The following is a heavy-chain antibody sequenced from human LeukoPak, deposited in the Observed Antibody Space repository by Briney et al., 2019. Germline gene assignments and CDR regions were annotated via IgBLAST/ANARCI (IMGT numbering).Heavy chain of an antibody. CDR3: ARDPVNYYDSSGSGLCDY. J-gene: IGHJ4*02. CDR2: INSDGSST. Sequence: TGGSLRLSCAASGFTFSSYWVHWVRQAPGKGLVWVSRINSDGSSTSYADSVKGRFTISRDNAKNTLYLQMNSLRAEDTAVYYCARDPVNYYDSSGSGLCDYWGQGTLVTVSS. V-gene: IGHV3-74*01. D-gene: IGHD3-22*01. CDR1: GFTFSSYW.